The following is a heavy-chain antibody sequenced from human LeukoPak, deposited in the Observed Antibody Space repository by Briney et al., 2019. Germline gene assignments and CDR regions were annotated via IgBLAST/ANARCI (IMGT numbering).Heavy chain of an antibody. CDR3: AKEASGLAYFDY. CDR2: INPNSGGT. CDR1: GYSFSDYY. Sequence: ASVKVSCKASGYSFSDYYIHWVRQAPGQGLEWMGWINPNSGGTNYAQKFQGRVTMTRDTSISTAYMELSSLKSDDMAVYYCAKEASGLAYFDYWGQGTPVTVSS. D-gene: IGHD2-21*01. J-gene: IGHJ4*02. V-gene: IGHV1-2*02.